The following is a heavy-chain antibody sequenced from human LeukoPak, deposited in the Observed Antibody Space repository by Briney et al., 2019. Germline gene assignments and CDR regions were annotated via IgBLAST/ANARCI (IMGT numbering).Heavy chain of an antibody. CDR1: GYAFTSYY. Sequence: GASVKVSCKASGYAFTSYYMHWVRQAPGQGLEWMGIINPSGGSTSYAQKFQGRVTMTRDTSTSTVYMELSSLRSEDTAVYYCARAITMIVVVKDSWFDPWGQGTLVTVSS. CDR3: ARAITMIVVVKDSWFDP. CDR2: INPSGGST. J-gene: IGHJ5*02. V-gene: IGHV1-46*01. D-gene: IGHD3-22*01.